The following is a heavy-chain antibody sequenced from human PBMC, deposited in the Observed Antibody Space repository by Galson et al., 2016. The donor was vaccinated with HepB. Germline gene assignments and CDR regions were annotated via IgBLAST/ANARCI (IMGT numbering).Heavy chain of an antibody. CDR3: VRGRASGYWWRYYYGMDV. D-gene: IGHD2-8*02. CDR1: GASISGSSYY. J-gene: IGHJ6*02. V-gene: IGHV4-39*01. CDR2: IYYSGNT. Sequence: SETLSLTCTVSGASISGSSYYWGWIRQPPGKGLEWIGSIYYSGNTYYNPSLKSRVTMSVDTSKNQFSLKLGSVTAADTAVYYCVRGRASGYWWRYYYGMDVRGQGTTVTVSS.